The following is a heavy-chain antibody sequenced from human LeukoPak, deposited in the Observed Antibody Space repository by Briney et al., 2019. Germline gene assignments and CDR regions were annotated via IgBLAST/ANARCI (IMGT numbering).Heavy chain of an antibody. CDR3: ARAAVVSYYFDY. J-gene: IGHJ4*02. D-gene: IGHD2-15*01. CDR2: IYYSGST. Sequence: PSETLSPTCTVSGGSISSGGYYWSWIRQHPGKGLEWIGYIYYSGSTYYNPSLKSRVTISVDTSKNQFSLKLSSVTAADTAVYYCARAAVVSYYFDYWGQGTLVTVSS. V-gene: IGHV4-31*03. CDR1: GGSISSGGYY.